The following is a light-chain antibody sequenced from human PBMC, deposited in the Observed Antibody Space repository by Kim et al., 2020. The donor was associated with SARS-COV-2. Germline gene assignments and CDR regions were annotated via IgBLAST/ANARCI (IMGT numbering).Light chain of an antibody. J-gene: IGKJ1*01. Sequence: EIVLTQSPGTLSLSPGERATLSCRASQTVTNHNLAWYHHKPGQAPRLLIYGASIRATGITDRYIGSGSGTDFTLTITRLEPEDFAIFYCQQYGSSPQTFGQGTKVDIK. CDR1: QTVTNHN. CDR3: QQYGSSPQT. V-gene: IGKV3-20*01. CDR2: GAS.